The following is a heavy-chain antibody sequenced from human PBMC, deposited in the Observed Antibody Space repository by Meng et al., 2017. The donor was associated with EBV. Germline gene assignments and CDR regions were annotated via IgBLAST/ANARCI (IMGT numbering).Heavy chain of an antibody. Sequence: KRVQSVSDVDKPGPSVNLSCNESGYHVTSYDINWVHQAPGQVIQCMGWISAYHGNTNYAQKLQGRTTMTTDTSTSTAYMELRSLRSDHTAVYYWARDGRLYDTPSPFDYWGQGTLVTVSS. CDR2: ISAYHGNT. V-gene: IGHV1-18*01. D-gene: IGHD3-22*01. CDR3: ARDGRLYDTPSPFDY. CDR1: GYHVTSYD. J-gene: IGHJ4*02.